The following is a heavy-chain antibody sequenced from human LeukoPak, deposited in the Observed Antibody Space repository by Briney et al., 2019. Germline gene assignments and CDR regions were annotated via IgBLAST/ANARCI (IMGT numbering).Heavy chain of an antibody. CDR2: IYHSGST. CDR3: AREGYQLLYLRAFDI. CDR1: GGSISSSNW. D-gene: IGHD2-2*02. V-gene: IGHV4-4*02. J-gene: IGHJ3*02. Sequence: SGTLSLTCAVSGGSISSSNWWSWVRQPPGKGLEWIGEIYHSGSTNYNPSLKSRVTMSVDKSKNQFSLKLSSVTAADTAVYYCAREGYQLLYLRAFDIWGQGTMVTVSS.